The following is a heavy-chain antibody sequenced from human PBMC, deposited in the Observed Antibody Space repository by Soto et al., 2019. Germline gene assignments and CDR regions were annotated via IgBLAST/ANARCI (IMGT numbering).Heavy chain of an antibody. CDR1: GFTFSSYA. Sequence: ESGGGLVQPGGSLRLSCAASGFTFSSYAMSWVRQAPGKGLEWVSAISGSGGSTYYADSVKGRFTISRDNSKNTLYLQMNSLRAEDTAVYYCAKEESYYYDSSGYYALWGQGTLVTVSS. V-gene: IGHV3-23*01. D-gene: IGHD3-22*01. J-gene: IGHJ4*02. CDR2: ISGSGGST. CDR3: AKEESYYYDSSGYYAL.